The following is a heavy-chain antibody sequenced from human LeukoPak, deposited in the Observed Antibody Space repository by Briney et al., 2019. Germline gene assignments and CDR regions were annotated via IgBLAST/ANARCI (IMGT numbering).Heavy chain of an antibody. Sequence: SETLSLTCTVSGGSISSGSYYWSWIRQPAGKGLEWIGRIYTSGSTNYNPSLKSRVTISVDTSKNQFSLKLSSVTAADTAVYSGARVNTHHYDILTGCFDPWGQGPLVTVSS. D-gene: IGHD3-9*01. CDR3: ARVNTHHYDILTGCFDP. CDR1: GGSISSGSYY. J-gene: IGHJ5*02. CDR2: IYTSGST. V-gene: IGHV4-61*02.